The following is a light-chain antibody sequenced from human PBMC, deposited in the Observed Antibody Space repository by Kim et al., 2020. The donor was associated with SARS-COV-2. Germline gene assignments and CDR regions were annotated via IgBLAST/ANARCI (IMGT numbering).Light chain of an antibody. CDR2: DAS. Sequence: APGESATTARCHSQRVSSNYLAWYQQKRGQAPRLLIYDASTMATGIPERFSGSRSGTDFTLTISRLEPEDIAVYYCQQYGNLRVTFGQGTKVDIK. CDR1: QRVSSNY. CDR3: QQYGNLRVT. J-gene: IGKJ1*01. V-gene: IGKV3-20*01.